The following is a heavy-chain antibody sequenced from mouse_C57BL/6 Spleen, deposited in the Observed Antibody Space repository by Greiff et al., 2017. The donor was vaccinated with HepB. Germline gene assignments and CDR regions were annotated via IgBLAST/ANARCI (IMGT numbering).Heavy chain of an antibody. CDR1: GYSFTDYN. D-gene: IGHD2-1*01. J-gene: IGHJ1*03. Sequence: VQLKESGPELVKPGASVKISCKASGYSFTDYNMNWVKQSNGKSLEWIGVINPNYGTTSYNQKFKGKATLTVDQSSSTAYMQLNSLTSEDSAVYYCARYYYGNLYWYFDVWGTGTTVTVSS. CDR2: INPNYGTT. V-gene: IGHV1-39*01. CDR3: ARYYYGNLYWYFDV.